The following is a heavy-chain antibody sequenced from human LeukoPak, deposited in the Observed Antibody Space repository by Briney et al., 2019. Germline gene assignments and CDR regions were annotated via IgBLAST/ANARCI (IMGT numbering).Heavy chain of an antibody. J-gene: IGHJ4*02. V-gene: IGHV4-34*01. Sequence: SETLSLTCAVSGGSFSGYYWSWIRQPPGKGLEWIGEINHSGSTNYNPSLKSRVTISVDTSKNQFSLKLSSVTAADTAVYYCARGRQTYYYDSSGNGPFDYWGQGTLVTVSS. CDR1: GGSFSGYY. CDR3: ARGRQTYYYDSSGNGPFDY. D-gene: IGHD3-22*01. CDR2: INHSGST.